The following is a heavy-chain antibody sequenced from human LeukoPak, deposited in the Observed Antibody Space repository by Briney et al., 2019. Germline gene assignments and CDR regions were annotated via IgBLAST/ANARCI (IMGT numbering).Heavy chain of an antibody. J-gene: IGHJ3*01. CDR2: ISDSGST. CDR1: SGSITSYS. D-gene: IGHD1-1*01. CDR3: AREHTSGTTGAFDV. V-gene: IGHV4-59*13. Sequence: SETLSLTCTVSSGSITSYSWSWIRQPPGKGLEWIGFISDSGSTTYNPSLKSRVTISLDTSKNQVSLKLSSVTPADTAVYYCAREHTSGTTGAFDVWGQGTMVTVSS.